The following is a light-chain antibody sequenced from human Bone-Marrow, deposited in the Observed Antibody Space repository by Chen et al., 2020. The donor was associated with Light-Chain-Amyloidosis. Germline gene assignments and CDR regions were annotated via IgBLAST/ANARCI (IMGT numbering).Light chain of an antibody. V-gene: IGLV3-21*02. J-gene: IGLJ3*02. CDR2: DDS. Sequence: SYVLTQPSSVSVAPGQTATIACGGNNIGSTSVHWYQQTPGQAPLLVVYDDSGRPSGIPERLSGSNSGNAATLTIRRVEAGDEADYYCQVWDRSSDRPVFGGGTKLTVL. CDR3: QVWDRSSDRPV. CDR1: NIGSTS.